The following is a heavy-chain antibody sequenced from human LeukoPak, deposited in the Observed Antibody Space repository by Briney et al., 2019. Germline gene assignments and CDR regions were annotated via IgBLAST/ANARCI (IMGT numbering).Heavy chain of an antibody. Sequence: SETLSLTCTVSGYSISSGYYWGWIRQPPGKGLEWIGSVYHSGSTYYNPSLKSRVTISVDTSKNQFSLKLSSVTAADTAVYYCAGDATYDSSGYSFLWGQGTLVTVSS. D-gene: IGHD3-22*01. CDR2: VYHSGST. CDR3: AGDATYDSSGYSFL. J-gene: IGHJ4*02. V-gene: IGHV4-38-2*02. CDR1: GYSISSGYY.